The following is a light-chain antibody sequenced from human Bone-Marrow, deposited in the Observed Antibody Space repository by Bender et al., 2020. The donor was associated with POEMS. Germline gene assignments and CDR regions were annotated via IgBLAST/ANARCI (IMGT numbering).Light chain of an antibody. Sequence: QSALTQPASVSGSPGQSITISCTGTSSDVGYYNLVSWYQHHPGKAPKLILYDDSQRPSGIPNRFSGSKSGNAASLTISGLQPEDEAHYYCCSYAGWTTFVCGTGTEVTVL. V-gene: IGLV2-23*01. CDR3: CSYAGWTTFV. J-gene: IGLJ1*01. CDR2: DDS. CDR1: SSDVGYYNL.